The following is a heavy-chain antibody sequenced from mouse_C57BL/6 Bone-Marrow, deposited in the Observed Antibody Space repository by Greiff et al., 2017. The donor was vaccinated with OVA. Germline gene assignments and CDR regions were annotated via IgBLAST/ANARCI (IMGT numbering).Heavy chain of an antibody. CDR1: GFSFRSYA. CDR2: ISDGGSYT. Sequence: EVPVVESGGGLVKPGGSLKLSCAASGFSFRSYAMSWVRQTPEKRLVGVATISDGGSYTYYPDNVKGRFTISRDNAKNNLYLQMSHLKSEDTAMYYCARHSKEAMDYWGQGTSVTVSS. J-gene: IGHJ4*01. D-gene: IGHD2-5*01. V-gene: IGHV5-4*01. CDR3: ARHSKEAMDY.